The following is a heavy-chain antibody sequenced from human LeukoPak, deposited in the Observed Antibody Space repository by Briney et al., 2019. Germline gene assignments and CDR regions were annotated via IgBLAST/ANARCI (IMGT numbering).Heavy chain of an antibody. CDR1: GYTFTSHG. CDR2: IIPIFGTA. D-gene: IGHD5-18*01. V-gene: IGHV1-69*13. CDR3: ATTVDTAMVTLDY. J-gene: IGHJ4*02. Sequence: ASVKVSCKASGYTFTSHGISWVRQAPGQGLEWMGGIIPIFGTANYAQKFQGRVTITADESTSTAYMELSSPRSEDTAVYYCATTVDTAMVTLDYWGQGTLVTVSS.